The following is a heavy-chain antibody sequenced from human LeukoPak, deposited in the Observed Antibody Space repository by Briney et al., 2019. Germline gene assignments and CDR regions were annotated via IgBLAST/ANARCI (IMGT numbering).Heavy chain of an antibody. CDR3: ASLLSGY. V-gene: IGHV3-13*01. CDR2: IGTAGDT. Sequence: GGAVRLSCAASGFTFSSYDMHGVRQATGKGLEWVSAIGTAGDTYYPGSVKGRFTISRENAKNSLYLQMNSLRAGDTAVYYCASLLSGYWGQGTLVTVSS. J-gene: IGHJ4*02. D-gene: IGHD1-26*01. CDR1: GFTFSSYD.